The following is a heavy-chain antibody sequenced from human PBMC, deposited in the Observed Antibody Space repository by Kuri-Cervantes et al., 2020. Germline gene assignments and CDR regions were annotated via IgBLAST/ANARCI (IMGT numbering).Heavy chain of an antibody. Sequence: GGSLRLSCAASGFTFSDYYMSWIRQAPGKGLEWVSSISSSSSYIYYADSVKGRFTISRDNAKNSLYLQMNSLRAEDTAVYYCARAPYYDSSGYYLFDYWGQGTLVTVSS. D-gene: IGHD3-22*01. CDR1: GFTFSDYY. CDR3: ARAPYYDSSGYYLFDY. CDR2: ISSSSSYI. J-gene: IGHJ4*02. V-gene: IGHV3-11*06.